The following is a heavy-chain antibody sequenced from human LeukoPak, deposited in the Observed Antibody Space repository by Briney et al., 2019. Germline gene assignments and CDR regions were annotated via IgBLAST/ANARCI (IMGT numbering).Heavy chain of an antibody. CDR3: TKVFYGGNSRDGFDI. CDR1: GFTFSSYE. Sequence: GGSLRLSCAASGFTFSSYELNWVRQAPGKGLQWVSDISSSGTTIYYADSVKGRFTISRDNAKNSLYLQMNSLRAEDTAVYYCTKVFYGGNSRDGFDIWGQGTMVTVSS. D-gene: IGHD4-23*01. V-gene: IGHV3-48*03. CDR2: ISSSGTTI. J-gene: IGHJ3*02.